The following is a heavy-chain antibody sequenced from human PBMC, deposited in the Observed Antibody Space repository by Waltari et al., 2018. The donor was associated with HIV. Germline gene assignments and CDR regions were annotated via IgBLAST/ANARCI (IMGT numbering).Heavy chain of an antibody. J-gene: IGHJ4*02. CDR3: ARGGKYGDYQYYFDS. D-gene: IGHD4-17*01. CDR1: GFTFSSYN. Sequence: QEHLVESGGAVVQPGSCLRLSGAASGFTFSSYNMLWVRQAPGKGLEWVAVISYDGSSENYADFVKGRFPISRDNSENTLYLQMHSLRPEDTAVYYCARGGKYGDYQYYFDSWDQGTLVTVSP. CDR2: ISYDGSSE. V-gene: IGHV3-30-3*01.